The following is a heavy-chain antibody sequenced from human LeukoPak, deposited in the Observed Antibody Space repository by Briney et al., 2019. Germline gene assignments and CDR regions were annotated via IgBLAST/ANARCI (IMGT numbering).Heavy chain of an antibody. Sequence: GGSLRLSCTASGFTFGDYAMSWVRQAPGKGLEWVTFIRSKAYGGTTEYAASVKGRLTISRDDSKSIAYLQMNSLKAEDTAVYYCTRVRQLVQIRYFDYWGQGTLVTVSS. V-gene: IGHV3-49*04. CDR1: GFTFGDYA. CDR2: IRSKAYGGTT. J-gene: IGHJ4*02. CDR3: TRVRQLVQIRYFDY. D-gene: IGHD6-13*01.